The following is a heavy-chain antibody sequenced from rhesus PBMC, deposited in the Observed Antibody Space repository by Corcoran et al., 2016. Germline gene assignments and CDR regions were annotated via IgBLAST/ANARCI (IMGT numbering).Heavy chain of an antibody. D-gene: IGHD5-42*01. CDR2: IYGSGSST. CDR3: AGDRGMDAFDF. Sequence: QLQLQESGPGLVKTSETLSVTGAVSGGSISSSYWSWIRQAPGKGKEWIGYIYGSGSSTNYNPSLKSRVTLSVDTSKNQLSLKLGSVTAADTAVYYCAGDRGMDAFDFWGQGLRVTVSS. J-gene: IGHJ3*01. CDR1: GGSISSSY. V-gene: IGHV4-169*02.